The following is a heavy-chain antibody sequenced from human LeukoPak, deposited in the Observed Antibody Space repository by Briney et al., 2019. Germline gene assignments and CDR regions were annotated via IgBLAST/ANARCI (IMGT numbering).Heavy chain of an antibody. CDR1: GGSISSYY. CDR3: AGEYCSGGSCFINWFDP. J-gene: IGHJ5*02. D-gene: IGHD2-15*01. V-gene: IGHV4-4*07. Sequence: SETLSLTCTVSGGSISSYYWSWIRQPAGKGLEWIGRIYTSGSTNYNPSLESRVTISVDKSKNQFSLKLGSVTAADTAVYYCAGEYCSGGSCFINWFDPWGQGTLVTVSS. CDR2: IYTSGST.